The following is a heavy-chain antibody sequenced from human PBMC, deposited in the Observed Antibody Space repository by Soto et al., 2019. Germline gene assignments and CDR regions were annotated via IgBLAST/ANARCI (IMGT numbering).Heavy chain of an antibody. CDR3: ARVGERRFLGTFDY. CDR2: ISYDGSNK. J-gene: IGHJ4*02. CDR1: GFTFSSYA. D-gene: IGHD3-3*01. Sequence: QVQLVESGGGVVQPGRSLRLSCAASGFTFSSYAMHWVRQAPGKGLEWVAVISYDGSNKYYADSVKGRFSISRDNSKNTLYLQMNSLIAADTAVYYCARVGERRFLGTFDYLGQGTLVTFSS. V-gene: IGHV3-30-3*01.